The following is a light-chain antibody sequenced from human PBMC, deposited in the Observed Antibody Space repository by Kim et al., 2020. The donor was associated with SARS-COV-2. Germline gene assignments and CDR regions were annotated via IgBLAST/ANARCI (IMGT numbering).Light chain of an antibody. Sequence: EIVMTQSPATLSVSPGERATLSCRASQSVSSNVAWYQQKPGQVPRLLIYGASTRATGIPARFSGSGSGTEFTLTISSLQSEDFVVYYCQQYNNWPFTFGPGTKVDIK. CDR3: QQYNNWPFT. J-gene: IGKJ3*01. CDR2: GAS. V-gene: IGKV3-15*01. CDR1: QSVSSN.